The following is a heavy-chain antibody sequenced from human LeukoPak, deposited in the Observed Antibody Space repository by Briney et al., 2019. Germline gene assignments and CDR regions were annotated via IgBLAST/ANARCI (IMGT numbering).Heavy chain of an antibody. Sequence: ASVRVSCKASGYTFTSYGISWVRQAPGQGLEWMGWISAYNGNTNYAQKLQGRVTMTTGTSTSTAYMELRSLRSDDTAVYYCARVVLMVYDLYYFDYWGQGTLVTVSS. CDR1: GYTFTSYG. V-gene: IGHV1-18*01. CDR3: ARVVLMVYDLYYFDY. D-gene: IGHD2-8*01. J-gene: IGHJ4*02. CDR2: ISAYNGNT.